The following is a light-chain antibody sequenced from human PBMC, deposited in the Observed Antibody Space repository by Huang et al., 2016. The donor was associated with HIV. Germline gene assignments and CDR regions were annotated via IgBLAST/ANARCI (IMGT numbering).Light chain of an antibody. CDR2: GAS. CDR1: QSVGRK. Sequence: DTVMTQTPATLSVSPGARATLSCRASQSVGRKLAWFQQKPGQAPRLLIHGASTRATGIPASVSGSGSGTEFTLTISSLQSEDFAVYYCQQYNNWPYTFGQGTKLEIK. CDR3: QQYNNWPYT. V-gene: IGKV3-15*01. J-gene: IGKJ2*01.